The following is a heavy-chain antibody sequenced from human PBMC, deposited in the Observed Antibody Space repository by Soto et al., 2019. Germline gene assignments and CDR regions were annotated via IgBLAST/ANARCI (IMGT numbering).Heavy chain of an antibody. J-gene: IGHJ4*02. CDR1: GGTFSSFA. Sequence: QVQLVQSGAEVKKPGSSVKVSCKASGGTFSSFAISWVRQAPGQGLEWMARIIPIFDTANYAQKFQGRVTITADESTSTAYMELSSLRSEDTVVYYCVGYYYNTRGYYYDYWGQGTLVTVSS. V-gene: IGHV1-69*18. CDR2: IIPIFDTA. CDR3: VGYYYNTRGYYYDY. D-gene: IGHD3-22*01.